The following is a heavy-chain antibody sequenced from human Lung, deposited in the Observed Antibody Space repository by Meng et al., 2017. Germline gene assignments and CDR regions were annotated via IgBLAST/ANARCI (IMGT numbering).Heavy chain of an antibody. CDR1: GGSISGSY. J-gene: IGHJ4*02. CDR2: INHGGST. D-gene: IGHD3-10*01. V-gene: IGHV4-34*01. CDR3: ARERHSTIIRGVIDF. Sequence: QLQLQQWGAVLLRPSENPSLTCVGEGGSISGSYWSWIRQSPAKGLEWIGKINHGGSTNYNPSLESRVTISVDTPKNQFSLRLTSMTVADTAVYYCARERHSTIIRGVIDFWGQGALVTVSS.